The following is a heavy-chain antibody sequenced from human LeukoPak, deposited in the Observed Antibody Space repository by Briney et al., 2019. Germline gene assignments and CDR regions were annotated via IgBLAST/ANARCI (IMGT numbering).Heavy chain of an antibody. CDR2: MNPNSGNT. CDR3: ARGQWLVPNYYYGMDV. J-gene: IGHJ6*02. D-gene: IGHD6-19*01. V-gene: IGHV1-8*02. CDR1: GGAFSSYA. Sequence: ASVKVSCKASGGAFSSYAISWVRQATGQGLEWMGWMNPNSGNTGYAQKFQGRVTMTRNTSISTAYMELSSLRSEDTAVYYCARGQWLVPNYYYGMDVWGQGTTVTVSS.